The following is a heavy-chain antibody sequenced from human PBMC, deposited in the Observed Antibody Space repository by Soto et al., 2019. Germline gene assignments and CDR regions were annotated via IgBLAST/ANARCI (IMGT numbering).Heavy chain of an antibody. CDR2: IYYSGST. V-gene: IGHV4-39*01. CDR3: ARHYGDLNPYYFDY. Sequence: SETLPLTYTVSGGSIRNSSYYWGWIRKPPGKGLEWIGSIYYSGSTYYNPSLKSRVTISVDTSKNQFSLKLSSVTAADTAVYYCARHYGDLNPYYFDYWGQGTLVTVSS. CDR1: GGSIRNSSYY. J-gene: IGHJ4*02. D-gene: IGHD4-17*01.